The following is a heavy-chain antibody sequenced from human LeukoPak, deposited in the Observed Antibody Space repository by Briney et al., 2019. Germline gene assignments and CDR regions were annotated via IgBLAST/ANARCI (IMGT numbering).Heavy chain of an antibody. CDR1: GGSMSSSSYY. Sequence: SETLSLTCTVSGGSMSSSSYYWGWIRQPPGKGLEWIGNINYTGSIYYSGSTYYNPSLKSRVTISVDTSKNQFSLKLSSVTAADTAVYYCARTGGYGGNYFDYWGQGTLVTVSS. J-gene: IGHJ4*02. V-gene: IGHV4-39*07. CDR3: ARTGGYGGNYFDY. CDR2: INYTGSIYYSGST. D-gene: IGHD6-13*01.